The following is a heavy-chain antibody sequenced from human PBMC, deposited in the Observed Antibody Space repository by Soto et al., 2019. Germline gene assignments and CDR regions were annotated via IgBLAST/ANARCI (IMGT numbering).Heavy chain of an antibody. CDR3: ASQYYYDSSGYHLLDAFDI. Sequence: RFMRLSCGAAEVTSSSYAMSCVRQAPGKGLEWVSVISGSGGSTYYADSVKGRFTISRDNSKNTLYLQMNSLRAEDTAVYYCASQYYYDSSGYHLLDAFDIWGQGTMVTVSS. V-gene: IGHV3-23*01. CDR2: ISGSGGST. D-gene: IGHD3-22*01. J-gene: IGHJ3*02. CDR1: EVTSSSYA.